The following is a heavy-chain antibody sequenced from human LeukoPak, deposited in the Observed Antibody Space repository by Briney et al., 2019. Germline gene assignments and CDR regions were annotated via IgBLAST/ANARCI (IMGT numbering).Heavy chain of an antibody. D-gene: IGHD6-6*01. Sequence: GGSLRLSCAASGFTFSSYSMNWVRQAPGKGLEWVSSISSSSSYIYYADSVKGRFTISRDNAKSSLYLQMNSLRAEDTAVYYCAKNGRSSMSPNWFDPWGQGTLVTVSS. CDR1: GFTFSSYS. CDR3: AKNGRSSMSPNWFDP. CDR2: ISSSSSYI. V-gene: IGHV3-21*01. J-gene: IGHJ5*02.